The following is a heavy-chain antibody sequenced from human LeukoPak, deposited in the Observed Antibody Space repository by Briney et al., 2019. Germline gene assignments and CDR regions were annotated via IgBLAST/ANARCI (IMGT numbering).Heavy chain of an antibody. CDR3: AKRGVVIRVILVGFHKEAYYFDS. D-gene: IGHD3-22*01. Sequence: GGSLRLSCAGSGFTFRSYWMHWVRQAPGKGLEWVAGISDSGGRTNYADSVKGRFTISRDNPKNTLYLQMNSLRAEDTAVYFCAKRGVVIRVILVGFHKEAYYFDSWGQGALVTVSS. CDR1: GFTFRSYW. CDR2: ISDSGGRT. J-gene: IGHJ4*02. V-gene: IGHV3-23*01.